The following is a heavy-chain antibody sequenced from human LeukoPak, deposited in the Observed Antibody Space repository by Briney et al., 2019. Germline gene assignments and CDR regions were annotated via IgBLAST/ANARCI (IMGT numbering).Heavy chain of an antibody. J-gene: IGHJ5*02. CDR2: ISAYNGNT. D-gene: IGHD3-22*01. CDR3: ARGLFYYDSSGYHETNNWFDP. V-gene: IGHV1-18*01. CDR1: GYTFTSYG. Sequence: ASVKVSCKASGYTFTSYGISWVRQAPGQGLEWMGWISAYNGNTNYAQKLQGRVTMTTDTSTSTAYMGLRSLRSDDTAVYYCARGLFYYDSSGYHETNNWFDPWGQGTLVTVSS.